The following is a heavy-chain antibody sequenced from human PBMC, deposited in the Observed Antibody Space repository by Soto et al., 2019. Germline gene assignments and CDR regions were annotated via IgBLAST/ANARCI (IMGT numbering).Heavy chain of an antibody. D-gene: IGHD4-17*01. CDR2: ISSSSSYI. J-gene: IGHJ5*02. CDR1: GFTFSSYS. CDR3: ARGDYGDYA. V-gene: IGHV3-21*01. Sequence: EVQLVESGGGLVKPGGSLRLSCAASGFTFSSYSMNWVRQAPGKGLEWVSSISSSSSYIYYADSVKGRFTISRDNAKNSLYPQMNRLKGGDTAVYYCARGDYGDYAWGQGTLVTVSS.